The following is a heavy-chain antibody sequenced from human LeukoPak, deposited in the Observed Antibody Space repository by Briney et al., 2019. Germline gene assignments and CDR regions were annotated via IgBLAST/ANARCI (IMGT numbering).Heavy chain of an antibody. D-gene: IGHD1-26*01. CDR3: ARDQSGSYNAFDI. J-gene: IGHJ3*02. Sequence: GRSLRLSCAASGFTFSSYCMHWVRQAPGKGLGWVAVIWYDGSNKYYADSVKGRFTNFRDNSKNTLYLQMNSLRAEDTAVYYCARDQSGSYNAFDIWGQGTMVTVSS. CDR1: GFTFSSYC. V-gene: IGHV3-33*01. CDR2: IWYDGSNK.